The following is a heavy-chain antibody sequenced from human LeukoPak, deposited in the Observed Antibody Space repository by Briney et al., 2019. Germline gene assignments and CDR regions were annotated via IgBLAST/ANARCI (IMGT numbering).Heavy chain of an antibody. CDR2: ISSSSSYI. CDR3: AREPPRKVGAPTDFDY. J-gene: IGHJ4*02. CDR1: GFTFSSYS. Sequence: GGSLRLSCAASGFTFSSYSMNWVRQAPGKGLEWVSSISSSSSYIYYADSVKGRFTISRDNAKNSLYLQMNSLRAEGSAVYYCAREPPRKVGAPTDFDYWGQGTLVTVSS. V-gene: IGHV3-21*01. D-gene: IGHD1-26*01.